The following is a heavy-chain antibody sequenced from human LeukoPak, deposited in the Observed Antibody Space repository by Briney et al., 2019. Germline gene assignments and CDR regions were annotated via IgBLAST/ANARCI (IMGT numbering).Heavy chain of an antibody. Sequence: GGSLRLSCAASGFTFSSYALSWVRQAPGKGLEWVSAISGSCGSTYYADSVKGRFTISRDNSKNTLYLQMNSLRAEDTAAYYCAKDGRRVTTGNWFDPWGQGTLVTVSS. CDR2: ISGSCGST. D-gene: IGHD4-17*01. CDR3: AKDGRRVTTGNWFDP. CDR1: GFTFSSYA. V-gene: IGHV3-23*01. J-gene: IGHJ5*02.